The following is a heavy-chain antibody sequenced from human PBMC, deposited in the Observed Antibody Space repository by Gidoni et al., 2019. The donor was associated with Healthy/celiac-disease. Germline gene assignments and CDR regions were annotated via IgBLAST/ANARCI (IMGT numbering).Heavy chain of an antibody. V-gene: IGHV4-31*03. J-gene: IGHJ4*02. CDR3: ASLGYCSSTSCSGWVFDY. Sequence: QVQLQESGPGQAKPSQTRSRTCTVSGGSISSGGYSWSWIRQHPGKGLEWIGYIYYSGSTYYNPSLKSRVTISVDTSKNQFSLNLSSVTAAGTAVYYCASLGYCSSTSCSGWVFDYLGQGTLVTVSS. CDR1: GGSISSGGYS. D-gene: IGHD2-2*01. CDR2: IYYSGST.